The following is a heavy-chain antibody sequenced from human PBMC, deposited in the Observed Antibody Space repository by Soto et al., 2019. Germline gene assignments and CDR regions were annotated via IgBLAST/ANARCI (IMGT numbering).Heavy chain of an antibody. CDR2: ISAYNGNT. CDR3: ARVSGLAAAGPFDY. D-gene: IGHD6-13*01. Sequence: ALVKVSCKASVYTFTSYGISWLRQAPGQGLEWMGWISAYNGNTNYAQKLQGRVTMTTDTSTSTAYMELRSLRSDDTAVYYCARVSGLAAAGPFDYWGQGTLVTVSS. V-gene: IGHV1-18*01. J-gene: IGHJ4*02. CDR1: VYTFTSYG.